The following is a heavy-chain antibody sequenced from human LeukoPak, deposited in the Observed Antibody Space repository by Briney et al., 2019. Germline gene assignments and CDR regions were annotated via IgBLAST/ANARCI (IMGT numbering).Heavy chain of an antibody. Sequence: GGSLRLSCAASGFIFSSYAMSWVRQAPGKGLEWVSVIYSGGSTYYADSVKGRFTISRDNSKNTLYLQMNSLRAEDTAVYYCARYIAVAGNFDYWGQGTLVTVSS. CDR1: GFIFSSYA. CDR2: IYSGGST. V-gene: IGHV3-53*01. CDR3: ARYIAVAGNFDY. J-gene: IGHJ4*02. D-gene: IGHD6-19*01.